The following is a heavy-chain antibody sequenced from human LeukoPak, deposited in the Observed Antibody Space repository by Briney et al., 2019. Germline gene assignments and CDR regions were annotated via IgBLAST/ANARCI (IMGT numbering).Heavy chain of an antibody. V-gene: IGHV3-21*01. J-gene: IGHJ6*02. CDR3: ARIVLTPPYGMDV. CDR1: RFTFSSYS. CDR2: ISFGGGHI. Sequence: GSLRLSCVASRFTFSSYSMTWVRRAPWTGLEWVPSISFGGGHIFYTDSVKGRFTIFRDDSKNSLYLEMNSLRAEDTAVYFCARIVLTPPYGMDVWGQGTTVTVPS. D-gene: IGHD2/OR15-2a*01.